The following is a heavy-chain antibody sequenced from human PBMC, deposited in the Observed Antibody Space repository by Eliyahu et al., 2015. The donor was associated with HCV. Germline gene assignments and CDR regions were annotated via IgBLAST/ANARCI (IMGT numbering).Heavy chain of an antibody. CDR2: IRSKAYVGPI. D-gene: IGHD6-13*01. V-gene: IGHV3-49*03. CDR1: GFSFGDYA. CDR3: ARASSSWTSFDY. Sequence: EVQLVESGGGLVQPGRSLRLSCATSGFSFGDYAMSWFRQTPGKGLEWVGFIRSKAYVGPIEYAASVKGRFTISRDDSKSIASLQMNSLKTEDTAVYYCARASSSWTSFDYWGQGTLVTVSS. J-gene: IGHJ4*02.